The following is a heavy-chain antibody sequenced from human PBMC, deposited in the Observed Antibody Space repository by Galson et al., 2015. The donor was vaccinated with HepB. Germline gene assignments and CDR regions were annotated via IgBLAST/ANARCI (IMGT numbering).Heavy chain of an antibody. CDR2: INHSGST. CDR3: ARGLAVAGHYFDY. Sequence: SETLSLTCAVYGGSFSGYYWSWIRQPPGKGLEWIGEINHSGSTNYNPSLKSRVTISVDTSKNQFSLKLSSVTAADTAVYYCARGLAVAGHYFDYWGQGTLVTVSS. J-gene: IGHJ4*02. V-gene: IGHV4-34*01. D-gene: IGHD6-19*01. CDR1: GGSFSGYY.